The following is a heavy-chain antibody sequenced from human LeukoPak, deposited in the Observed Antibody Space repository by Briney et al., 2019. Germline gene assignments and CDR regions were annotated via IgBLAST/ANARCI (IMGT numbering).Heavy chain of an antibody. Sequence: GGSLRLSCETSGFTFNDYWMSWVRQAPGKGLEWVGDIKQDGSKIGYGGSVRGRFAISRDNAKNSLYLQMNSLGADDTADYYCARVGYGHDGLDVWGQGATVTVSS. CDR1: GFTFNDYW. CDR3: ARVGYGHDGLDV. D-gene: IGHD2-2*03. V-gene: IGHV3-7*03. J-gene: IGHJ6*02. CDR2: IKQDGSKI.